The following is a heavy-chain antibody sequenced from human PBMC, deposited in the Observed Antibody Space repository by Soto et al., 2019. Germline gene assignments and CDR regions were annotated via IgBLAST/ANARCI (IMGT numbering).Heavy chain of an antibody. Sequence: QVQLVQSGAEVKKPGSSVKVSCKASGGTFSSYAISWVRQAPGQGLERMGGIIPIFGTANYAQKFQGRVTITADESTSTAYMELSSLRSEDTAVYYCARLWDSSGYYFWGAFDIWGQGTMVTVSS. CDR1: GGTFSSYA. D-gene: IGHD3-22*01. CDR3: ARLWDSSGYYFWGAFDI. J-gene: IGHJ3*02. V-gene: IGHV1-69*01. CDR2: IIPIFGTA.